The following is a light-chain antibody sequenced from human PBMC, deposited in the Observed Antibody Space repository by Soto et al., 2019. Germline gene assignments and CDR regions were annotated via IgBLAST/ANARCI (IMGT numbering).Light chain of an antibody. CDR3: QHFDNSLFT. CDR2: SAS. CDR1: QNVSNNY. Sequence: IVLTQSPGILSLSPGERATLSCRASQNVSNNYLAWYQQRPGQIPRLLIYSASSRAAGIPDRFSGSGSGTDFTLTITRLEPDDFAVYYCQHFDNSLFTFGPGTKVDT. J-gene: IGKJ3*01. V-gene: IGKV3-20*01.